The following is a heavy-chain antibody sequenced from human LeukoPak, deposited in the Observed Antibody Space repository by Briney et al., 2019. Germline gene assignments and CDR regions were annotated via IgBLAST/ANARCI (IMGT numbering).Heavy chain of an antibody. J-gene: IGHJ4*02. V-gene: IGHV3-23*01. CDR3: AKVRSSGWYFWDY. CDR2: ISGSGGST. Sequence: GGSLRLSCAASGFTFSSYAMSWVRQAPGKGLEGVSAISGSGGSTYYADSVKGRFTISRDNSKNTLYLQMNSLRAEDTAVYYCAKVRSSGWYFWDYWGQGTLVTVSS. CDR1: GFTFSSYA. D-gene: IGHD6-19*01.